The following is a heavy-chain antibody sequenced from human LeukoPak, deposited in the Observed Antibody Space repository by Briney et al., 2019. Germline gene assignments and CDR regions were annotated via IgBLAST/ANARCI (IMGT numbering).Heavy chain of an antibody. Sequence: SETLSLTCTVSGGSISSSTYYWDWIRHPPGKGLEWIGSIYYSGSTYYNPSLKSRVTISVDTSKNQFSLKLSCVTAADTAVYYCARVGVGATYGHYYYYYYMDVWGKGTTVSDCS. D-gene: IGHD1-26*01. CDR1: GGSISSSTYY. CDR3: ARVGVGATYGHYYYYYYMDV. J-gene: IGHJ6*03. CDR2: IYYSGST. V-gene: IGHV4-39*07.